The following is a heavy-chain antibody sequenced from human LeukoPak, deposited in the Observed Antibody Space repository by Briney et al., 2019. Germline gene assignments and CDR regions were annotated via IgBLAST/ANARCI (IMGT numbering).Heavy chain of an antibody. CDR2: IKSKTDGETT. Sequence: GGSLRLSCVDSGFTFTNAWMSWVRQAPGKGLEWIGRIKSKTDGETTDYAEPVRGRFTISGDDSKSAVYLQMNSLKIEDTAVYYCTTDLGTYYHGSQRLIPIDYWGQGTLVTVSS. V-gene: IGHV3-15*01. J-gene: IGHJ4*02. CDR3: TTDLGTYYHGSQRLIPIDY. CDR1: GFTFTNAW. D-gene: IGHD3-10*01.